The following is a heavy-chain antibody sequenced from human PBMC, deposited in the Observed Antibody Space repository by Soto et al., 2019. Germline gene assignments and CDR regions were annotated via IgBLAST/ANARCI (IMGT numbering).Heavy chain of an antibody. CDR2: ISYDGYNQ. D-gene: IGHD3-22*01. CDR1: GFIFNNYA. V-gene: IGHV3-30*04. CDR3: ARDSSGKSSYYYYGMDV. J-gene: IGHJ6*02. Sequence: QVRLEESGGGVVQPGRSLRLSCEGSGFIFNNYAMHWVRQAPDKGLEWVAVISYDGYNQYYAVSVKGRFTISRDNSKNTLYLQMNSLRGEDTAMYYCARDSSGKSSYYYYGMDVWGQGTTVTVSS.